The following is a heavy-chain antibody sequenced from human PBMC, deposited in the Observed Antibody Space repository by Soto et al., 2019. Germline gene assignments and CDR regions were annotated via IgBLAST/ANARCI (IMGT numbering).Heavy chain of an antibody. CDR3: ARDGGNYGDYVFDY. CDR1: GFTFSSYA. J-gene: IGHJ4*02. Sequence: GGSLRLSCAASGFTFSSYAMHWVRQAPGKGLEWVAVISYDGSNKYYADSVKGRFTISRDNSKNTLYLQMNSLRAEDTAVYYCARDGGNYGDYVFDYWGQGTLVTVSS. V-gene: IGHV3-30-3*01. CDR2: ISYDGSNK. D-gene: IGHD4-17*01.